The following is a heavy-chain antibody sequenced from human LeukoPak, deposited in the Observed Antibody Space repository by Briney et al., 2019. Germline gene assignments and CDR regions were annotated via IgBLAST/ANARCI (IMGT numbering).Heavy chain of an antibody. D-gene: IGHD2-15*01. CDR3: ARARDGVVVAVRYWYFDL. J-gene: IGHJ2*01. Sequence: SETLSLTCAVYGGSFSGYYWSWIRQPPGKGLEWIGEINHSGSTNYNPSLKSRVTISVDTSKNQFSLKLSSVTAADTAVYYYARARDGVVVAVRYWYFDLWGRGTLVTVSS. V-gene: IGHV4-34*01. CDR1: GGSFSGYY. CDR2: INHSGST.